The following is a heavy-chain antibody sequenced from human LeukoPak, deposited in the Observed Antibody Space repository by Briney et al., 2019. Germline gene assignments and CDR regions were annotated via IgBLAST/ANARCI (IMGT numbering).Heavy chain of an antibody. D-gene: IGHD2-15*01. CDR2: INSGGTT. Sequence: GGSLRLSCAASGFTFSSYAMSWVRQAPGKGLEWVSAINSGGTTYYADSVKGRFTISRDNAKNTLYLQMNSLRAEDTAVYYCARDVGGSQDYWGQGTLVTVSS. J-gene: IGHJ4*02. CDR3: ARDVGGSQDY. V-gene: IGHV3-23*01. CDR1: GFTFSSYA.